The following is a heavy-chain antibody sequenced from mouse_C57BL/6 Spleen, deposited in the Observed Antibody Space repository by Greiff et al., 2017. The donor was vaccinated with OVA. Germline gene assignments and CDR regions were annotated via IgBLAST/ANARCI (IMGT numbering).Heavy chain of an antibody. CDR2: IYPGDGDT. CDR3: ARIITSSGDFDV. CDR1: GYAFSSYW. J-gene: IGHJ1*03. V-gene: IGHV1-82*01. Sequence: VQLQQSGPELVKPGASVKISCKASGYAFSSYWMNWVKQRPGKGLEWIGRIYPGDGDTNYNGKFKGKATLTADKSSSTAYMQLSSLTSRDSAVYFCARIITSSGDFDVWGTGTTVTVSS. D-gene: IGHD1-1*01.